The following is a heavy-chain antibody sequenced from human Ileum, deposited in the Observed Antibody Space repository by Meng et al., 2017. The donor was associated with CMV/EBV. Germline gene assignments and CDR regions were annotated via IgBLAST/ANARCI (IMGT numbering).Heavy chain of an antibody. CDR3: ARIGYGAHFDY. J-gene: IGHJ4*02. CDR1: GYNFPTYA. CDR2: INAGNGIT. Sequence: SCKASGYNFPTYAIHWVRQAPGQGLEWMGWINAGNGITKYSQKFQDRVTFTRDTSASTGYMELSSLRSEDTAVYYCARIGYGAHFDYWGQGSLVTVSS. D-gene: IGHD4-17*01. V-gene: IGHV1-3*01.